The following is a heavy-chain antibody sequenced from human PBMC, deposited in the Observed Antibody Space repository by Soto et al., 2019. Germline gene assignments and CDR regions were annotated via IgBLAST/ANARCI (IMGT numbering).Heavy chain of an antibody. CDR2: IIPIFGTA. V-gene: IGHV1-69*01. J-gene: IGHJ4*02. CDR1: GGTFSSYA. Sequence: QVQLVQSGAEVKKPGSSVKVSCKASGGTFSSYAISWVRQAPGQGLEWMGGIIPIFGTANYAQKFQGRVTITADEPTITPYMELSSLRSEDTAVYYCARAPDTMVRGVIIPWSDYWGQGTLVTVSS. D-gene: IGHD3-10*01. CDR3: ARAPDTMVRGVIIPWSDY.